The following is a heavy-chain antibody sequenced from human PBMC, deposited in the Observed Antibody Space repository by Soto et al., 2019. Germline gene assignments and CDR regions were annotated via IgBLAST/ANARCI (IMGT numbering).Heavy chain of an antibody. CDR2: ISAYNGNT. CDR1: GYTFTSYG. J-gene: IGHJ4*02. CDR3: AREGPYCSSTSCFYLDY. V-gene: IGHV1-18*01. Sequence: QVQLVQSGAEVKKPGASVKVSCKASGYTFTSYGISWVRQAPGQGLEWMGWISAYNGNTNYAQKLQGRVTMTTDTSTSTAYMERRSRRSDDTAVYYCAREGPYCSSTSCFYLDYWGQGTLVTVSS. D-gene: IGHD2-2*01.